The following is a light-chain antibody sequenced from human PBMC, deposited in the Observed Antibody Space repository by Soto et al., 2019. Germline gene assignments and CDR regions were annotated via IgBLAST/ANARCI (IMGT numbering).Light chain of an antibody. CDR2: GAS. V-gene: IGKV3-20*01. Sequence: ENVLTQSPGTLSLAPGERATLSWRPSQSGCGSFLTQFHQKPGQAPRLVICGASSRATGIPDTFSGRGSGTDFTLTISRLEPEDFAVYSCQQSGGSPRFGGGTKVEV. CDR1: QSGCGSF. J-gene: IGKJ4*01. CDR3: QQSGGSPR.